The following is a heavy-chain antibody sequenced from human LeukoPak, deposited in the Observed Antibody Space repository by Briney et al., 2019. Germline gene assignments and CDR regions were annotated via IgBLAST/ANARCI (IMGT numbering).Heavy chain of an antibody. V-gene: IGHV3-7*01. J-gene: IGHJ6*02. CDR3: ARDAAMDV. CDR1: GFTFSTYW. Sequence: GGSLRLSCSASGFTFSTYWMTWVRQAPGKGLEWVANIKQDGGEEYYVDSVKGRFTTSRDNAKNSMYLQMNSLRVEDTAVYYCARDAAMDVWGQGTTVTVSS. CDR2: IKQDGGEE.